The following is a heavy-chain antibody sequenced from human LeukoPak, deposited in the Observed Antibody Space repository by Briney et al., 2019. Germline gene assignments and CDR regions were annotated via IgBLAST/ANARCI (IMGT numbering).Heavy chain of an antibody. CDR1: GGSISSSSYY. V-gene: IGHV4-39*07. D-gene: IGHD1-26*01. J-gene: IGHJ6*03. Sequence: SETLSLTCTVSGGSISSSSYYWGWIRQPPGKGLEWIGSIYYSGSTYYNPSLKSRVTISVDTSKNQFSLKLSSVTAADTAVYYCARGTPNIVGATPGYMDVWGKGTTVTVYS. CDR2: IYYSGST. CDR3: ARGTPNIVGATPGYMDV.